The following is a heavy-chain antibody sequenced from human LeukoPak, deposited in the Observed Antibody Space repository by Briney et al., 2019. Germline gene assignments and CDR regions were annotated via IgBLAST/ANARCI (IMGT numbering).Heavy chain of an antibody. J-gene: IGHJ6*02. V-gene: IGHV4-59*08. D-gene: IGHD5-18*01. CDR2: IYYSGGT. Sequence: SETLSLTCTVSGGSIGSYYWSWIRQPPGKGLEWIGNIYYSGGTNYNPSLKSRVTISVDTSKNQFSLKLSSVTAADTAVYFCARQPHTSMDYYYGMDVWGQGTTVTVSS. CDR3: ARQPHTSMDYYYGMDV. CDR1: GGSIGSYY.